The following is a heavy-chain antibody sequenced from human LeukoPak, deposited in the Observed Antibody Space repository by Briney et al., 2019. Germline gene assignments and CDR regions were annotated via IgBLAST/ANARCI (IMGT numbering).Heavy chain of an antibody. Sequence: GESLKISCKGSGSSFTSYWIGWGRQMPGEGLGGLGIFYPGDSDTRYSPSFQGQGIISADKSISTAYLQWSSLKASDTAMYYCARHDDSSSWNILGVFDYWGQGTLVTVSS. D-gene: IGHD6-13*01. CDR2: FYPGDSDT. V-gene: IGHV5-51*01. CDR3: ARHDDSSSWNILGVFDY. CDR1: GSSFTSYW. J-gene: IGHJ4*02.